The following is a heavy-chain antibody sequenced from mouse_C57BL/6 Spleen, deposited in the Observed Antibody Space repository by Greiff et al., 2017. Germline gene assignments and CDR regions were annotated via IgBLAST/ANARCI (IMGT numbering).Heavy chain of an antibody. V-gene: IGHV14-1*01. D-gene: IGHD2-2*01. CDR2: IDPEDGDT. Sequence: VQLKESGAELVRPGASVKLSCTASGFNIKDYYMHWVKQRPEQGLEWIGRIDPEDGDTEYAPKFQGKATMTAATTSNTSSLQLRSLTSEDTAVYYYTTGLRLDCWGQGTTLTVSS. CDR3: TTGLRLDC. J-gene: IGHJ2*01. CDR1: GFNIKDYY.